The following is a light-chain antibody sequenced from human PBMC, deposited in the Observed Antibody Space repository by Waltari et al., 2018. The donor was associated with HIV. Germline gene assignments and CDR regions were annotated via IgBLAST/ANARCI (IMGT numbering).Light chain of an antibody. CDR1: SSDVGGYNY. J-gene: IGLJ1*01. Sequence: QSALTQPRSVSGSPGQSVTISCTGTSSDVGGYNYVSWYQQHPGKAPQLMIYDVSKRPSGVPDRFSGSKSGNTASLTISGLQAEDEADYYCCSYAGSNTYVFGTGTEVTVL. CDR2: DVS. CDR3: CSYAGSNTYV. V-gene: IGLV2-11*01.